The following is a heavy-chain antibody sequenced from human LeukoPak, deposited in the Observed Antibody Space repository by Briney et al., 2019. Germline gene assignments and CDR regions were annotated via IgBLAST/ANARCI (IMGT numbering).Heavy chain of an antibody. D-gene: IGHD6-13*01. J-gene: IGHJ4*02. Sequence: GGSLRLSCGASGFTFGNYAMSWVRQAPGKGLEWVSGISWNSGSIGYADSVKGRFTISRDNAKNSLYLQMNSLRAEDTALYYCAKDTGERVAAGTGGGEFDYWGQGTLVTVSS. V-gene: IGHV3-9*01. CDR2: ISWNSGSI. CDR3: AKDTGERVAAGTGGGEFDY. CDR1: GFTFGNYA.